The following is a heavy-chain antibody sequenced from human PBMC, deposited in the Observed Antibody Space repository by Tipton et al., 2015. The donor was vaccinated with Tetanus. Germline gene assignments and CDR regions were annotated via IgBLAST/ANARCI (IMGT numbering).Heavy chain of an antibody. Sequence: SLRLSCAASGFTLRSYSMNWVRQAPGKGPEWISYISTTGNTIYYADSVKGRFTISRDNAKNSLSLQMSGLRREDTAVYYCARGTSRIVYYFDYWGQGTLATVSS. D-gene: IGHD2-21*01. V-gene: IGHV3-48*01. J-gene: IGHJ4*02. CDR2: ISTTGNTI. CDR1: GFTLRSYS. CDR3: ARGTSRIVYYFDY.